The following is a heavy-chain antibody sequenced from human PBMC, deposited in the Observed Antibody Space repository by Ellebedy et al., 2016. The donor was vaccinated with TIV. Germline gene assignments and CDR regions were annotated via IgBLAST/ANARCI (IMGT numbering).Heavy chain of an antibody. CDR1: GFTFSHYA. D-gene: IGHD6-13*01. CDR2: VSGSGDST. V-gene: IGHV3-23*01. Sequence: LSLTCAASGFTFSHYAMSWVRQAPGKGLEWVSAVSGSGDSTYYADSVKGRFTISRDNSKNTLFLQMNSLRADDTALYYCADAHSNSWCSGSNWGQGTLVTVSS. J-gene: IGHJ4*02. CDR3: ADAHSNSWCSGSN.